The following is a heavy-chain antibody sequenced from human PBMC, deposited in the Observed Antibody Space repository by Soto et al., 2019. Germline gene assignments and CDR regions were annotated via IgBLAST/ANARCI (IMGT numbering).Heavy chain of an antibody. V-gene: IGHV3-72*01. CDR1: GFSLSDHY. D-gene: IGHD3-22*01. CDR2: SRDKAQGYST. J-gene: IGHJ4*02. CDR3: VRAMYYTGSSGYTRCFDY. Sequence: EVQLVESGGGLVQPGGSLRLSCAASGFSLSDHYIDWVRQAPGKGLEWVGRSRDKAQGYSTEYAAFVKVRFTTSRDVSKMSVLLQMNMLKTEDTAVYYCVRAMYYTGSSGYTRCFDYWGQGTPVTVSS.